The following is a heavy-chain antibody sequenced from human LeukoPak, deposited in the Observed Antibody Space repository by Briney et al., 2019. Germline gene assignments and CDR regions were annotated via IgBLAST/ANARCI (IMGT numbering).Heavy chain of an antibody. CDR1: GFTFSKYG. Sequence: GSLRLSCAASGFTFSKYGMNWVRQAPGKGLEWAAVIWYDGSKKYYAESVEGRFTISRDNSKNTLYLEMNSLRAEDTAVYYCARVDSGSYYSIDNWGQGTLVTVSP. CDR2: IWYDGSKK. V-gene: IGHV3-33*07. D-gene: IGHD3-10*01. CDR3: ARVDSGSYYSIDN. J-gene: IGHJ4*02.